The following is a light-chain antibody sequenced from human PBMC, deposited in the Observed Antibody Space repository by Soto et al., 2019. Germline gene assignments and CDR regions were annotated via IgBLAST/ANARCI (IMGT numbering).Light chain of an antibody. CDR1: QGIRND. CDR2: AAS. Sequence: AIQMTQSPSSLSASVGDRVTITCRASQGIRNDVNWYQQKPGKAPKLLIYAASSLQTGVPSKFSGSGSGTDFTLTISSLEPEDFATYYCLQGYNCPRTFGQGTKVEIK. V-gene: IGKV1-6*01. CDR3: LQGYNCPRT. J-gene: IGKJ1*01.